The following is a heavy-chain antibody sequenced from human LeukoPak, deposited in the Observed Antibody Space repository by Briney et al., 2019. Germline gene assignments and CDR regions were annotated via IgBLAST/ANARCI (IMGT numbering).Heavy chain of an antibody. CDR2: ISSSSSYI. CDR3: ARDGSSGHSFDY. CDR1: GFTFSSYS. J-gene: IGHJ4*02. D-gene: IGHD6-19*01. V-gene: IGHV3-21*01. Sequence: GESLRLSCAASGFTFSSYSMNWVRQAPGKGLEWVSSISSSSSYIYYADSVKGRFTISRDNAKNSLYLQMNSLRAEDTAVYYCARDGSSGHSFDYWGQGTLVTVSS.